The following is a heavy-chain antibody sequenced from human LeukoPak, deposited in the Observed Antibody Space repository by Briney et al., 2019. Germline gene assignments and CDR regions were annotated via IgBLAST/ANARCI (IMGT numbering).Heavy chain of an antibody. D-gene: IGHD3-10*01. V-gene: IGHV3-74*01. J-gene: IGHJ4*02. CDR2: INSDGSTT. CDR1: GFPFANTW. CDR3: AIGGTYGSGS. Sequence: GGSLRLSCAASGFPFANTWMHWVRQAPGRGLVWVSLINSDGSTTHYADSVKGRFTISRDNAKNTVYLQMNSPRAEDTAVYYCAIGGTYGSGSWGQGTLVTVSS.